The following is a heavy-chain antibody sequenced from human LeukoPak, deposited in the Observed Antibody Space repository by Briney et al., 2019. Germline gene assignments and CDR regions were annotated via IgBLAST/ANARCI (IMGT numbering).Heavy chain of an antibody. Sequence: PGGSLRLSCAASGFTFSRYWMHWVRQAPGKGLVWVSRINSDGSSTSYAESVKGRFAISRDNAKKTLYLQMNSLRAEDTAVYYCARSSTSGYDRIDFDYWGQETQVTVSS. V-gene: IGHV3-74*01. CDR2: INSDGSST. D-gene: IGHD5-12*01. CDR3: ARSSTSGYDRIDFDY. J-gene: IGHJ4*02. CDR1: GFTFSRYW.